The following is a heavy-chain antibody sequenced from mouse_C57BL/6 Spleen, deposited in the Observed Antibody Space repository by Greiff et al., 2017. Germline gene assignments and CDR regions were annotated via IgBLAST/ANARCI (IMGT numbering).Heavy chain of an antibody. Sequence: EVQLQQSGPELVKPGASVKISCKASGYTFTDYYMNWVKQSHGKSLEWIGDINPNNGGTSYNQKFKGKATLTVDKSSSTAYMELRSLTSEDSAVYYCARSNLGYFDVWGTGTTVTVSS. CDR3: ARSNLGYFDV. CDR1: GYTFTDYY. V-gene: IGHV1-26*01. D-gene: IGHD2-5*01. CDR2: INPNNGGT. J-gene: IGHJ1*03.